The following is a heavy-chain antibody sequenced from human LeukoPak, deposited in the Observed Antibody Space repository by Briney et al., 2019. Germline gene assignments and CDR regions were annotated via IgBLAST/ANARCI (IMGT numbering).Heavy chain of an antibody. D-gene: IGHD3-22*01. Sequence: PSETLSLTCAVYGGSFSGYYWSWIRQPPGKGLEWIWEINHSGSTNYNPSLKSRVTISVDTSKNRFSLKLSSVTAADTAVYYCARGHSSGYQSWGQGTLVTVSS. CDR3: ARGHSSGYQS. J-gene: IGHJ4*02. CDR1: GGSFSGYY. V-gene: IGHV4-34*01. CDR2: INHSGST.